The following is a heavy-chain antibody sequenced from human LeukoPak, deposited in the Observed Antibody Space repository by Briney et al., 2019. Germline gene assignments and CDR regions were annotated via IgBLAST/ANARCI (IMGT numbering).Heavy chain of an antibody. Sequence: PGGSLRLSCAASGFSFSGYAIHWVRQAPGKGLEWVSSISSSSSYIYYADSVKGRFTISRDNAKNSLYLQMNSLRAEDTAVYYCARDSPRYCSGGSCYGAFDIWGQGTMVTVSS. CDR2: ISSSSSYI. V-gene: IGHV3-21*01. D-gene: IGHD2-15*01. J-gene: IGHJ3*02. CDR1: GFSFSGYA. CDR3: ARDSPRYCSGGSCYGAFDI.